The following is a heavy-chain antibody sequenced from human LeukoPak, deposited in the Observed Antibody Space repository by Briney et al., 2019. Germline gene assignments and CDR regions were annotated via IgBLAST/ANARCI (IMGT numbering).Heavy chain of an antibody. D-gene: IGHD3-9*01. CDR1: GYTFTSYG. V-gene: IGHV7-4-1*02. J-gene: IGHJ4*02. CDR2: INTNTGNP. Sequence: ASVKVSCKASGYTFTSYGISWVRQAPGQGLEWMGWINTNTGNPTYAQGFTGRFVFSLDTSVSTAYLQISSLKAEDTAVYYCAREPPHYDILTGFDYWGQGTLVTVSS. CDR3: AREPPHYDILTGFDY.